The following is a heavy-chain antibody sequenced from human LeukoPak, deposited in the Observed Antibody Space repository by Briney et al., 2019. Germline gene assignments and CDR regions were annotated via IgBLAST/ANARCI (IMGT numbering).Heavy chain of an antibody. CDR3: ARAEATYIDY. CDR1: GGSISSYY. V-gene: IGHV4-59*01. Sequence: PSETLSLTCTVSGGSISSYYWSWIRHPPGKGLEWIGYIYYSGSTNYNPSLKSRVTISVDTSKNQFSLKLSSVTAADTAVYYCARAEATYIDYWGQGTLVTVSS. D-gene: IGHD5-12*01. J-gene: IGHJ4*02. CDR2: IYYSGST.